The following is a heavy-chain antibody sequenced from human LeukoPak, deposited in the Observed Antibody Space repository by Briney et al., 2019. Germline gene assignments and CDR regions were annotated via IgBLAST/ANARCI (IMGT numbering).Heavy chain of an antibody. V-gene: IGHV3-7*01. Sequence: GWSLRLSCVGSGFTFRSHWVNWVRQSPRRGLEWVANIKPDGIDKYYVDSARGRFTVSRDNAKNSAFLQMNSLRAEDTAIYYCATISAQTFDIWGQGTLVSVSS. CDR1: GFTFRSHW. CDR2: IKPDGIDK. CDR3: ATISAQTFDI. J-gene: IGHJ3*02. D-gene: IGHD5-24*01.